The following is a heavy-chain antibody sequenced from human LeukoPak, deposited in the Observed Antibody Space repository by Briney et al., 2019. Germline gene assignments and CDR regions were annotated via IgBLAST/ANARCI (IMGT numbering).Heavy chain of an antibody. J-gene: IGHJ4*02. CDR2: ISYDGSNK. V-gene: IGHV3-30*18. Sequence: GGSLRLSCAASGFTFSSYGMHWVRQAPGKGLEWVAVISYDGSNKYYADSVKGRFTISRDNSKNTLYLQMNSLRAEDTAMYYCAKDVEGGVDYWGQGTLVTVSS. D-gene: IGHD1-1*01. CDR3: AKDVEGGVDY. CDR1: GFTFSSYG.